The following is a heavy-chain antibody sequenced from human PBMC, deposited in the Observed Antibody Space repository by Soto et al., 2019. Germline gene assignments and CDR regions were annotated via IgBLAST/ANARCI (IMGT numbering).Heavy chain of an antibody. CDR1: GGSISSYY. Sequence: SETLSLTCTVSGGSISSYYWSWIRQPPGKGLEWIGYIYYSGSTNYNPSLKSRVTISVDTSKNQFSLKLSSVTAADTAVYYCARRSAMGAFDIWGQGTMDTGSS. V-gene: IGHV4-59*08. CDR3: ARRSAMGAFDI. D-gene: IGHD1-26*01. J-gene: IGHJ3*02. CDR2: IYYSGST.